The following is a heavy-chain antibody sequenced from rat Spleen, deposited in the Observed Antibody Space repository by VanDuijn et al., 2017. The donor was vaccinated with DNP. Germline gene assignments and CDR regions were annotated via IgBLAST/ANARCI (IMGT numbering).Heavy chain of an antibody. J-gene: IGHJ3*01. D-gene: IGHD1-4*01. CDR3: VTRGDGYDNWFAY. CDR1: GFNFNDCW. CDR2: INKDSSII. V-gene: IGHV4-2*01. Sequence: EVKLVESGGGLVQPGRSLKLSCAASGFNFNDCWMGWVRQAPGKGLEWIGEINKDSSIINYSPSLKDKFTISRDNAQNTLYLQMSKLGSDDTAIYYCVTRGDGYDNWFAYWGQGTLVTVSS.